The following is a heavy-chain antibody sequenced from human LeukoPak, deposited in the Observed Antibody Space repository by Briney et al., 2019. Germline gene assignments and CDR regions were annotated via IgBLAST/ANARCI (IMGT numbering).Heavy chain of an antibody. V-gene: IGHV3-21*01. J-gene: IGHJ6*03. CDR2: ITSGSSYI. CDR1: GFNFGSYN. D-gene: IGHD1-26*01. Sequence: GGSLRLSCAASGFNFGSYNMNWVRQAPGKWLEWVSSITSGSSYIYYADSVKGRFTISRDNAKNSLYLQMNSLRAEDTAVYYCARDPYSGSYGNYYYYFMDVWGKGTTVTISS. CDR3: ARDPYSGSYGNYYYYFMDV.